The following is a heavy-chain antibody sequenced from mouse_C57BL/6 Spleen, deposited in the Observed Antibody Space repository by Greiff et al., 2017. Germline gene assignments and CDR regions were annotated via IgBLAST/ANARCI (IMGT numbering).Heavy chain of an antibody. CDR3: TTMGYGSSYEDAMDY. CDR2: IDPEDGDT. V-gene: IGHV14-1*01. CDR1: GFNIKDYY. Sequence: VQLQQSGAELVRPGASVKLSCTASGFNIKDYYMHWVKQRPEQGLEWIGRIDPEDGDTEYAPKFQGKATMTADTSSNTAYLQLSSLTSEDTAVYYCTTMGYGSSYEDAMDYWGQGTSVTVSS. D-gene: IGHD1-1*01. J-gene: IGHJ4*01.